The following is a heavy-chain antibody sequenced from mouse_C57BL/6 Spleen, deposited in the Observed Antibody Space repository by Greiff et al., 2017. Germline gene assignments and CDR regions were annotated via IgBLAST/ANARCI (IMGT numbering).Heavy chain of an antibody. CDR3: ANTAQATAYAMDY. D-gene: IGHD3-2*02. V-gene: IGHV1-50*01. J-gene: IGHJ4*01. CDR2: IDPSDSYT. Sequence: QVQLQQPGAELVKPGASVKLSCKASGYTFTSYWMQWVKQRPGQGLEWIGEIDPSDSYTNYNQKFKGKATLTVDTSSSTAYMQLSSLTSEDSAVYYCANTAQATAYAMDYWGQGTSVTVSS. CDR1: GYTFTSYW.